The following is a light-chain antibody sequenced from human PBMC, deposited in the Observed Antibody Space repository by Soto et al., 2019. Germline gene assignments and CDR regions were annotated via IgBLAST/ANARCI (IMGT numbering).Light chain of an antibody. V-gene: IGLV9-49*03. CDR1: SGYSDYE. CDR3: ETDHGSENNCVVI. J-gene: IGLJ2*01. Sequence: QSVLTQPPSASASLGASVTLTCTLSSGYSDYEVDWYQQRPGKGPQFVMRVGTGGIVGSKGDGIPDRFSVLGSGLSRSLTIKDIQEEDESDYYCETDHGSENNCVVIFGGGTKVTVL. CDR2: VGTGGIVG.